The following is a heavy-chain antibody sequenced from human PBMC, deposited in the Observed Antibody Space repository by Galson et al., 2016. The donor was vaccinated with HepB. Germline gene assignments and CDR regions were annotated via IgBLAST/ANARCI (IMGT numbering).Heavy chain of an antibody. CDR3: FRVPRYYADYSSGVGDC. CDR1: GFPFSSYA. Sequence: SLRLSCAASGFPFSSYAMSWVRQAPGKGLAWVSTISGGGTASYAYSVKGRFTISRDNSKNTLDLQMDSLRVEDTALYFCFRVPRYYADYSSGVGDCWGQGTLLTVSS. J-gene: IGHJ4*02. V-gene: IGHV3-23*01. CDR2: ISGGGTA. D-gene: IGHD4-17*01.